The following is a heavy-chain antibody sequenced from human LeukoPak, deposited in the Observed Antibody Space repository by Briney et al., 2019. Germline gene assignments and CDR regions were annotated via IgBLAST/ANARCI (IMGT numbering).Heavy chain of an antibody. CDR1: GGTFSSYG. Sequence: SVTVSCKASGGTFSSYGFRWVRHAAGQGLEWMGGIIPIFGTANYPQKFPGRVTITADESTSTAYMELSSLRSEDTAVYYCARDGGAVAGRFDYWGQGTLVTVSS. J-gene: IGHJ4*02. V-gene: IGHV1-69*01. CDR3: ARDGGAVAGRFDY. CDR2: IIPIFGTA. D-gene: IGHD6-19*01.